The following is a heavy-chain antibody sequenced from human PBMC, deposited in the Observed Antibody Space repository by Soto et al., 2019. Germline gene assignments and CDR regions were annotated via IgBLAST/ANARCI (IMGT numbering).Heavy chain of an antibody. CDR1: GFTFDDYA. CDR2: ISWNSGSI. CDR3: AKDLRSGLNYYDSSGYGNDAFDI. D-gene: IGHD3-22*01. V-gene: IGHV3-9*01. J-gene: IGHJ3*02. Sequence: GGSLRLSCAASGFTFDDYAMHWVRQAPGKGLEWVSGISWNSGSIGYADSVKGRFTISRDNAKNSLYLQMNSLRAEDTALYYCAKDLRSGLNYYDSSGYGNDAFDIWGQGTMVTVSS.